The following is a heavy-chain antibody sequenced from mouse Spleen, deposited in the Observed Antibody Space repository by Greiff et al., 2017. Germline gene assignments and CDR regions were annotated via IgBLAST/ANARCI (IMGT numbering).Heavy chain of an antibody. CDR2: INPGSGGT. D-gene: IGHD2-4*01. CDR3: ARGGDYDEAYYFDY. CDR1: GYAFTNYL. J-gene: IGHJ2*01. V-gene: IGHV1-54*01. Sequence: QVQLQQSGAELVRPGTSVKVSCKASGYAFTNYLIEWVKQRPGQGLEWIGVINPGSGGTNYNEKFKGKATLTADKSSSTAYMQLSSLTSEDSAVYFCARGGDYDEAYYFDYWGQGTTLTVSS.